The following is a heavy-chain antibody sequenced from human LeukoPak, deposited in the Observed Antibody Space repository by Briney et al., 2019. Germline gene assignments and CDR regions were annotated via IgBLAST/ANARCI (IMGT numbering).Heavy chain of an antibody. CDR3: ARVVAAGGNWFDP. V-gene: IGHV4-61*01. Sequence: SETLSLTCTVSGYSISSGYYWSWIRQPPGKGLEWIGYIYYSGSTNYNPSLKSRVTISVDTSKKQFSLKLNSVNAADTAVYYCARVVAAGGNWFDPWGQGTLVTVSS. J-gene: IGHJ5*02. CDR2: IYYSGST. CDR1: GYSISSGYY. D-gene: IGHD6-13*01.